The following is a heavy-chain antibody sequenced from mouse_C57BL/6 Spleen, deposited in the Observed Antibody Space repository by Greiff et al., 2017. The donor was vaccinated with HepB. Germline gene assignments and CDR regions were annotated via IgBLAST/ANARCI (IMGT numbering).Heavy chain of an antibody. D-gene: IGHD1-1*01. CDR2: IYPGDGDT. J-gene: IGHJ1*03. Sequence: QVQLQQSGAELVQPGASVKISCKASGYAFSSYWMNWVKQRPGKGLEWIGQIYPGDGDTNYNGKFKGQATLTADKSSSTAYMQLSSLTSEDSAVYICATNYGSSKYFDVWGTGTTVTVSS. CDR3: ATNYGSSKYFDV. CDR1: GYAFSSYW. V-gene: IGHV1-80*01.